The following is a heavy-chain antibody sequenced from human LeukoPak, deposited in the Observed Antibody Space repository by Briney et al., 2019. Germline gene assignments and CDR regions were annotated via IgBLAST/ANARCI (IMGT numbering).Heavy chain of an antibody. CDR3: AKDPNSRYYYDSSGSKNDY. J-gene: IGHJ4*02. CDR2: IMQDGSEK. V-gene: IGHV3-7*03. Sequence: GGSLRLSCVVSGFTFSNYMMSWVRQAPGKGLEWVANIMQDGSEKYYVDSVKGRFTISRDNSKNTLYLQMNSLRAEDTAVYYCAKDPNSRYYYDSSGSKNDYWGQGTLVTVSS. CDR1: GFTFSNYM. D-gene: IGHD3-22*01.